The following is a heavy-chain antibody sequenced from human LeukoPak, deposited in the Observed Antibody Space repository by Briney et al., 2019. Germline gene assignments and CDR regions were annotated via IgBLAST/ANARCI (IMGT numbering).Heavy chain of an antibody. Sequence: GESLQISCKGSGYSFTSYWIGWVRQMPGKGLEWMGIIYPGDSDTRYSPSFQGQVTISADKSISTAYLQRSSLKASDTAMYYCARRSPVGSGGMDVWGQGTTVTVSS. CDR2: IYPGDSDT. V-gene: IGHV5-51*01. J-gene: IGHJ6*02. D-gene: IGHD3-3*01. CDR3: ARRSPVGSGGMDV. CDR1: GYSFTSYW.